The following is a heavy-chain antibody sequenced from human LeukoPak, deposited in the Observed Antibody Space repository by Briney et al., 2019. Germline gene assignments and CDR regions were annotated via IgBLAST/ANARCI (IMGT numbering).Heavy chain of an antibody. CDR2: ISTSSSYI. CDR1: GFTFSRHS. Sequence: GGSLRLSCAASGFTFSRHSMNWVRQAPGKGLEWVSSISTSSSYIYYADSVKGRFTISRDNAKNSLYLQMNSLRAEDTAVYYCARETRVRWTDYWGQGILVTVSS. J-gene: IGHJ4*02. CDR3: ARETRVRWTDY. V-gene: IGHV3-21*01. D-gene: IGHD5-24*01.